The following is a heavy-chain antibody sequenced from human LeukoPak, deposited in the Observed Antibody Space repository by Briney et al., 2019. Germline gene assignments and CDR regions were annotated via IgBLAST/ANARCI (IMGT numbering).Heavy chain of an antibody. CDR1: GLTFTFSTSG. J-gene: IGHJ4*02. Sequence: GGSLRLSCAASGLTFTFSTSGIHWVRQAPGKGLEWVAFIQYDGREKYYADSVKGRCTTPRDNSKDTVYLQMNSLAGEDTAIYYCAREGGTIEIGEFDYWGQGTLVTVSS. CDR2: IQYDGREK. V-gene: IGHV3-30*02. CDR3: AREGGTIEIGEFDY. D-gene: IGHD3-16*02.